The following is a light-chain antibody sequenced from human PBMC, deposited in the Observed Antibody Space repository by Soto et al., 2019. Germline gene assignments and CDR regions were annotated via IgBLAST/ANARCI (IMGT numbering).Light chain of an antibody. Sequence: EVGMTQSPATLSVSPGERASLSCRASQSVSSNLAWYQHKSGQAPRLLIYGTSNRAAGIPARLSGSGSGTEFTLPISTLQSEDFGVYYGQQYNNCLPEGTFGPGTKLVIK. V-gene: IGKV3-15*01. CDR1: QSVSSN. J-gene: IGKJ2*01. CDR2: GTS. CDR3: QQYNNCLPEGT.